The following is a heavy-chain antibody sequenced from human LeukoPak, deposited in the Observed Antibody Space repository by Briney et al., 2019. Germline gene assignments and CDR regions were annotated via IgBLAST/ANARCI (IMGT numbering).Heavy chain of an antibody. D-gene: IGHD3-22*01. CDR1: GFTLSSYS. V-gene: IGHV3-48*02. CDR2: ITWSGSAI. CDR3: ARDAGSSGYGMDV. Sequence: GGSLRLSCAASGFTLSSYSMNWVRQAPGKGLEWISHITWSGSAIFYADSVKGRFTISRDSAKNSLYLQMSSLRDEDTAIYYCARDAGSSGYGMDVWGRGTTVTVSS. J-gene: IGHJ6*02.